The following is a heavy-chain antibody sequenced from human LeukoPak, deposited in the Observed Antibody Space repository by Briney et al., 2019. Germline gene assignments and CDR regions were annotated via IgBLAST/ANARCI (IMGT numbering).Heavy chain of an antibody. CDR1: GGSISSYF. J-gene: IGHJ4*02. Sequence: SETLSLTCTVSGGSISSYFWSWIRQPPGKGLEWIGYIYYSGSTYYNPSLKSRVTISVDTSKNQFSLKLSSVTAADTAVYYCARHGDYLYYFDYWGQGTLVTVSS. D-gene: IGHD4-17*01. V-gene: IGHV4-59*08. CDR2: IYYSGST. CDR3: ARHGDYLYYFDY.